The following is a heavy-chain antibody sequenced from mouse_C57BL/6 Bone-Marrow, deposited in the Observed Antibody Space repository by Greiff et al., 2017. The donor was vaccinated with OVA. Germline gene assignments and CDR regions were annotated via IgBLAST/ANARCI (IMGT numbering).Heavy chain of an antibody. V-gene: IGHV1-80*01. J-gene: IGHJ2*01. CDR2: IYPGDGDT. D-gene: IGHD1-1*01. Sequence: VQLKQSGAELVKPGASVKISCKASGYAFSSYWMNWVKQRPGKGLEGIGQIYPGDGDTNYNGKFKGKAPLTADKSSSTAYMQLSSLTSEDSAVYFCARWYYGTPYYFDYWGQGTTLTVSS. CDR1: GYAFSSYW. CDR3: ARWYYGTPYYFDY.